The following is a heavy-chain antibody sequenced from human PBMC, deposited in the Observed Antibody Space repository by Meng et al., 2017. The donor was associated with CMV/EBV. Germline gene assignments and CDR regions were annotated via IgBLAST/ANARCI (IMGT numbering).Heavy chain of an antibody. CDR3: ARYSNKRTPFEPRYYFDY. D-gene: IGHD2-15*01. Sequence: GESLKISCAASGFTFSSYAMSWVRQAPGKGLEWVSAISGSGGSTYYADSVKGRFTISRDNAKNSLYLQMNSLRAEDTAVYYCARYSNKRTPFEPRYYFDYWGQGTLVTVSS. J-gene: IGHJ4*02. V-gene: IGHV3-23*01. CDR1: GFTFSSYA. CDR2: ISGSGGST.